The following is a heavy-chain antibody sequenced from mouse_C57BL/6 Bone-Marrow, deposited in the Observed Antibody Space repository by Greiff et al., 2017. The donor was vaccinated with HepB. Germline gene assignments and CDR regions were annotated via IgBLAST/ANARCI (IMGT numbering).Heavy chain of an antibody. Sequence: EVQRGESGGGLVKPGGSLKLSCAASGFTLSDYGMHWVGQAPEKGLEWVAYISSGSSTIYYADTVRGRFTTTRDNAKNTLFLQMTSLRSEGTAMYYCERAITTDYWGQGTTLTVSS. CDR1: GFTLSDYG. D-gene: IGHD2-4*01. CDR2: ISSGSSTI. V-gene: IGHV5-17*01. CDR3: ERAITTDY. J-gene: IGHJ2*01.